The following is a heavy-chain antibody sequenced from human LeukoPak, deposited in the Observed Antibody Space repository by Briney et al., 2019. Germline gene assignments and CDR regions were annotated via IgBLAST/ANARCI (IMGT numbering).Heavy chain of an antibody. CDR2: INPNSGGT. D-gene: IGHD5-18*01. V-gene: IGHV1-2*02. CDR3: ARLQLWPNYYYYGMDV. Sequence: ASAKVSCKASGYTFTGYYMHWVRQAPGQGLEWMGWINPNSGGTNYAQKFQGRVTMTRDTSISTAYMELSRLRSDDTAVYYCARLQLWPNYYYYGMDVWGQGTTVTVSS. CDR1: GYTFTGYY. J-gene: IGHJ6*02.